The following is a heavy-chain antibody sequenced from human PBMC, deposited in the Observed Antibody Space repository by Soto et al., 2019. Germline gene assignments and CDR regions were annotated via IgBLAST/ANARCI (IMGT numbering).Heavy chain of an antibody. CDR1: GYTFTSYG. Sequence: QVQLVQSGAEVKNPGASVRVSCKASGYTFTSYGITWVRQAPGQGLEWMGWISTVNGNTNYARNLQGRVTLTTDTSTTTAXXXXXXXXSDXXXXXXXXXVVTGYYYMDVWGKGTTVTVSS. D-gene: IGHD2-21*02. CDR3: XXVVTGYYYMDV. V-gene: IGHV1-18*01. CDR2: ISTVNGNT. J-gene: IGHJ6*03.